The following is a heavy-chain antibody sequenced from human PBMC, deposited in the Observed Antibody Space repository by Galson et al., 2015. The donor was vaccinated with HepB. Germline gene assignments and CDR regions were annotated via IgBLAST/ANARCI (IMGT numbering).Heavy chain of an antibody. V-gene: IGHV3-23*01. D-gene: IGHD3-16*02. Sequence: SLRLSCAASGFTFSSYAMSWVRQAPGKGLEWVSAISGSGGSTYYADSVKGRFTISRDNSKNTLYLQMNSLRAEDTAVYYCASRTRWGVIPSWGQGTLVTVSS. CDR2: ISGSGGST. CDR3: ASRTRWGVIPS. J-gene: IGHJ5*02. CDR1: GFTFSSYA.